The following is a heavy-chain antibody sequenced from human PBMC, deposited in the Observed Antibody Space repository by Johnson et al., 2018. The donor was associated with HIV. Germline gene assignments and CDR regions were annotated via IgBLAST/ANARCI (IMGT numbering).Heavy chain of an antibody. V-gene: IGHV3-7*04. D-gene: IGHD6-13*01. Sequence: EVQLVESGGGVVQPGGSLRLSCAASGITFSSYWMSWVRQAPGKGLEWVANIKQDGSEKYYADSVKGRFTISRDNSKNTLYLQMNSLRAEDTAVYYCAKDFYTSSWTNDAFDIWGQGTMVTVSS. CDR2: IKQDGSEK. J-gene: IGHJ3*02. CDR1: GITFSSYW. CDR3: AKDFYTSSWTNDAFDI.